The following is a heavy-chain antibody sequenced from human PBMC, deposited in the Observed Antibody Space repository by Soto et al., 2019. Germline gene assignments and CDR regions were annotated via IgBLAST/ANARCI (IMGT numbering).Heavy chain of an antibody. Sequence: QITLKESGPTLVKPTQTLTLTCTFSGVSLSTSGVGVGWIRQPPGKALEWLALIYWDDDKRYRRSLKSRLTITKDSSKYQVVLTMANIVPVDTATYYCAHTSTGKDWYFDLWARGTLVTVS. CDR2: IYWDDDK. D-gene: IGHD1-1*01. CDR3: AHTSTGKDWYFDL. CDR1: GVSLSTSGVG. J-gene: IGHJ2*01. V-gene: IGHV2-5*02.